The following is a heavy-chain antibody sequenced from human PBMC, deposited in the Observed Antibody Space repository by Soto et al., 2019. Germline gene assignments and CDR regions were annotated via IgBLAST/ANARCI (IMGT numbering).Heavy chain of an antibody. CDR1: GFSFTGYY. J-gene: IGHJ4*02. D-gene: IGHD4-17*01. V-gene: IGHV1-2*02. CDR2: INPNSGGT. Sequence: QVQLVQSGAEVKKPGASVKVSCEASGFSFTGYYLHWVRQAPGQGLEWMGWINPNSGGTNYAQKCQGRVTLTWDTSISTAYMELSRLRSDDAAVYSCARARGYGDLGYWGQGTLVTVSS. CDR3: ARARGYGDLGY.